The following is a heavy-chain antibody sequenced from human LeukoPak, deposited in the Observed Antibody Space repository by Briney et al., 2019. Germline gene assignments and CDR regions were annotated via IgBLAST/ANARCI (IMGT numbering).Heavy chain of an antibody. V-gene: IGHV3-23*01. CDR3: AKPGRVFGVVNDAFDI. J-gene: IGHJ3*02. CDR2: ISGSGGST. Sequence: GGSLRLSCAASGFTFSSYAMSGVRQAPGKGLEWGSAISGSGGSTYYADSVKGRFTISRDNSKNTLYLQMNSLRAEDTAVYYCAKPGRVFGVVNDAFDIWGQGTMVTVSS. D-gene: IGHD3-3*01. CDR1: GFTFSSYA.